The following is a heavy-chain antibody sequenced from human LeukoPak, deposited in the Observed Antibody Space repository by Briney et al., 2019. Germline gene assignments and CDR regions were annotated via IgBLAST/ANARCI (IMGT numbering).Heavy chain of an antibody. CDR3: AREPLFYDFWSGYYDY. CDR1: GFTFSSYS. CDR2: ISSSSSTI. J-gene: IGHJ4*02. D-gene: IGHD3-3*01. Sequence: GGSLRLSCAASGFTFSSYSMYWVRQAPGRGLEWVSYISSSSSTIYYADSVKGRFTISRDNAKNSLYLQMNSLRAEDTAVYYCAREPLFYDFWSGYYDYWGQGTLVTVSS. V-gene: IGHV3-48*01.